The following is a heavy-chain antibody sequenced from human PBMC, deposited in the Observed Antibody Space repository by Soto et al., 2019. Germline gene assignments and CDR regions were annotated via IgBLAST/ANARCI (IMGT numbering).Heavy chain of an antibody. CDR3: AITFASYSMDV. CDR1: GYSMPRGYY. D-gene: IGHD2-15*01. Sequence: LSLSCAVSGYSMPRGYYWGWARQHPGEGLEWLGSIYHGGSIYYNPSLKSRVTISLDTSKNHFSLDLTSVTAADTAVYYCAITFASYSMDVPCPAPMVTVS. V-gene: IGHV4-38-2*01. CDR2: IYHGGSI. J-gene: IGHJ6*02.